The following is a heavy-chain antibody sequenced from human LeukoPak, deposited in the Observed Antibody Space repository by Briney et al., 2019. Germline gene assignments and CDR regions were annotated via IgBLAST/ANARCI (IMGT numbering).Heavy chain of an antibody. Sequence: PSETLSLTCTVSGDSISSYYWSWIRQFPGEGLEWIGYIHYSGSTNYNPSLQSRVTMSTDTPKKQFFMKLTSVTAADTAVYYCARSSSSGYFYIDYWGQGTLVTVSS. CDR3: ARSSSSGYFYIDY. CDR1: GDSISSYY. V-gene: IGHV4-59*01. CDR2: IHYSGST. D-gene: IGHD3-22*01. J-gene: IGHJ4*02.